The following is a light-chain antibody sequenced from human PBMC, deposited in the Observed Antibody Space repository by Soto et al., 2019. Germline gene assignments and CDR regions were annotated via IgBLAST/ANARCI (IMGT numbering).Light chain of an antibody. J-gene: IGKJ1*01. CDR1: QSLNSL. V-gene: IGKV1-5*01. CDR2: DAS. CDR3: QQYTSYSSWT. Sequence: DIQMTQSPSTLSASVGHRVTITCRASQSLNSLLAWYQQKPGRAPKLLIYDASTLESGVPSRFSGSGSGTEFTLTISRLQTDDFATYDGQQYTSYSSWTCGQVTKGEIK.